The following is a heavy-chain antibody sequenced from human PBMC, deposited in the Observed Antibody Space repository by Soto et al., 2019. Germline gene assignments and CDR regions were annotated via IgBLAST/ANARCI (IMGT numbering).Heavy chain of an antibody. V-gene: IGHV4-30-2*01. Sequence: SETLSLTCAVSGGSISSGAYSWTWIRQPPGKGLEWIGYIYHSGSTYYNPSLKSRITISVDRSKNQFSLKLSSVTAADTAVYYCASGSTTVTTFDYWGQGTLVTVSS. CDR3: ASGSTTVTTFDY. D-gene: IGHD4-17*01. J-gene: IGHJ4*02. CDR2: IYHSGST. CDR1: GGSISSGAYS.